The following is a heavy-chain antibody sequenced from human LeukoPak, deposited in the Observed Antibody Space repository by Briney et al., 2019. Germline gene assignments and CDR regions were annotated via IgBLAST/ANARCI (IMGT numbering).Heavy chain of an antibody. D-gene: IGHD3-9*01. CDR1: RFTFSSYV. CDR3: ARRGATGTYYFDY. V-gene: IGHV3-23*01. J-gene: IGHJ4*02. Sequence: GGSLRLSCAASRFTFSSYVMSWVRQAPGKGLEWVSAISGSGGGTYYADSVKGWFTISRDNSKNTLYLQTNSLRAEDTAVYYCARRGATGTYYFDYWGQGILVTVSS. CDR2: ISGSGGGT.